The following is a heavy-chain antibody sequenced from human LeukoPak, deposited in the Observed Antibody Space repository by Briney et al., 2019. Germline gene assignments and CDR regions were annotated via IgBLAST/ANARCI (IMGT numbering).Heavy chain of an antibody. Sequence: GGSLRLSCAASGFTASSNYMSWVRQAPGQGLERVSVIYSGGNTYYADSAKGRFTISRDNSKNRLYLQMNSLRGEDTAVYYCAGAVSSGYDPFYYWGQGTLCSVSS. J-gene: IGHJ4*02. CDR3: AGAVSSGYDPFYY. CDR2: IYSGGNT. CDR1: GFTASSNY. D-gene: IGHD3-22*01. V-gene: IGHV3-53*01.